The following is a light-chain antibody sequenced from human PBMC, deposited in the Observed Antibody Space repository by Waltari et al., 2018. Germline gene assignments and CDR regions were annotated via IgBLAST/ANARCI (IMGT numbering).Light chain of an antibody. CDR3: AAWDDSLYGRV. Sequence: QSVQTQPPSASGTPGQTVSISCSGGSSNIAVNTVNWYQQLPGMAPKLLINGNNQRPAGVPDRFSGSKSGTSASLAISGLQSEDGADYYCAAWDDSLYGRVFGGGTKLTVL. CDR1: SSNIAVNT. CDR2: GNN. V-gene: IGLV1-44*01. J-gene: IGLJ2*01.